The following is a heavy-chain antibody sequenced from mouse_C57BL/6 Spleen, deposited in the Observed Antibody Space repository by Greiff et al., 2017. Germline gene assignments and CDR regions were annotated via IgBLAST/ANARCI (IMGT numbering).Heavy chain of an antibody. J-gene: IGHJ3*01. CDR1: GFSFNTYA. CDR2: IRSKSNNYAT. D-gene: IGHD2-3*01. Sequence: EVKLMESGGGLVQPKGSLKLSCAASGFSFNTYAMNWVRQAPGKGLEWVARIRSKSNNYATYYADSVKDRFTISRDDSESMLYLQMNNLKTEDTAMYYCVRHDDGYYGCAYWGQGTLVTVSA. CDR3: VRHDDGYYGCAY. V-gene: IGHV10-1*01.